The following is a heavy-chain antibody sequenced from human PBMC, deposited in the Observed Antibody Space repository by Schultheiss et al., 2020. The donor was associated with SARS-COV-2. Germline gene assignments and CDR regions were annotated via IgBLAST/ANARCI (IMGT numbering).Heavy chain of an antibody. Sequence: GGSLRLSCAASGFTFSSYSMNWFRQAPGKGLEWVGFIRSKAYGGTTEYAAAVKGRFTISRDDSKSIAYLQMNSLKTEDTAVYFCTRDRRLDYVWGSNRSDAFDVWGQGTMVTVSS. D-gene: IGHD3-16*02. CDR1: GFTFSSYS. CDR3: TRDRRLDYVWGSNRSDAFDV. V-gene: IGHV3-49*03. CDR2: IRSKAYGGTT. J-gene: IGHJ3*01.